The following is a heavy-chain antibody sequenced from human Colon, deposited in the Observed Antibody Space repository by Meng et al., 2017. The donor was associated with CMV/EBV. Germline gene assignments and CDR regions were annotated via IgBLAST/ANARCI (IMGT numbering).Heavy chain of an antibody. Sequence: GGSILDNFQWGWIRQSPGKGLEWIGHVYYTGSTNYNPSLRGRVTVSLDTSKNQFSLILNSVTASDTAVYYCARGKTMYGVTYYFDSWGQGTLVTVSS. V-gene: IGHV4-59*01. CDR3: ARGKTMYGVTYYFDS. CDR2: VYYTGST. J-gene: IGHJ4*02. D-gene: IGHD3-3*01. CDR1: GGSILDNFQ.